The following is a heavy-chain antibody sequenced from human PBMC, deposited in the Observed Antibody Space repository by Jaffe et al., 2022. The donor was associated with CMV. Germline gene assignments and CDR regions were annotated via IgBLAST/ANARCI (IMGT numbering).Heavy chain of an antibody. CDR2: ISGSGGST. CDR3: AKAPRDDFWSGSSFFDY. J-gene: IGHJ4*02. Sequence: EVQLVESGGGLVQPGGSLRLSCAASGFTFSSYAMSWVRQAPGKGLEWVSAISGSGGSTYYADSVKGRFTISRDNSKNTLYLQMNSLRAEDTAVYYCAKAPRDDFWSGSSFFDYWGQGTLVTVSS. D-gene: IGHD3-3*01. V-gene: IGHV3-23*04. CDR1: GFTFSSYA.